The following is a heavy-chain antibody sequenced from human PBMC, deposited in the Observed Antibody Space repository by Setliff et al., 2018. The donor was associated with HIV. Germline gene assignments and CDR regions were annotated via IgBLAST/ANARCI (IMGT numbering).Heavy chain of an antibody. Sequence: SETLSLTCNVSGGSISSGGYYWSWIRQHPGKGLEWIGYIYHNGSTYYNPSLKSRVIISVDTSKNQFSLKLSSVTAADTAVYYCARGGGSRAATSSYYYMDVWGKGTTVTVSS. CDR3: ARGGGSRAATSSYYYMDV. J-gene: IGHJ6*03. CDR1: GGSISSGGYY. D-gene: IGHD2-15*01. V-gene: IGHV4-31*03. CDR2: IYHNGST.